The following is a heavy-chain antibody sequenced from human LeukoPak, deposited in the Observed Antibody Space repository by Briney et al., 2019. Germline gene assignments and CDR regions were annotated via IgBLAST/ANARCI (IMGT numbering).Heavy chain of an antibody. Sequence: PGGSLRLSCTASGFTFGDYAITWFRQAPGKGLEWVGRIKSNTDGGTTDYAAPVKGRFTISRDDSKNTVYLQMNSLKTEDTAVYYCAADESGNYYAKTDYWGQGTLVTVSS. CDR1: GFTFGDYA. V-gene: IGHV3-15*01. CDR3: AADESGNYYAKTDY. CDR2: IKSNTDGGTT. D-gene: IGHD3-10*01. J-gene: IGHJ4*02.